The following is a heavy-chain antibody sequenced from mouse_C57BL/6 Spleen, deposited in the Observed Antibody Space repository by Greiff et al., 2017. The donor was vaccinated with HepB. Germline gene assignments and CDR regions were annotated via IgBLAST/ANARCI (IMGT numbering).Heavy chain of an antibody. CDR2: INPNNGGT. D-gene: IGHD2-5*01. CDR1: GYTFTDYN. CDR3: ARKGSYYSNYWYFDV. V-gene: IGHV1-18*01. Sequence: EVKLMESGPELVKPGASVKIPCKASGYTFTDYNMDWVKQSHGKSLEWIGDINPNNGGTIYNQKFKGKATLTVDKSSSTAYMELRSLTSEDTAVYYCARKGSYYSNYWYFDVWGTGTTVTVSS. J-gene: IGHJ1*03.